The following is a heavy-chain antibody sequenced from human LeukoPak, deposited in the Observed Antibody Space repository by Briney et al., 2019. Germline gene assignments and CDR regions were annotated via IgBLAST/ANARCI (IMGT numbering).Heavy chain of an antibody. V-gene: IGHV3-33*01. J-gene: IGHJ6*02. Sequence: GGSLRLSCAASGFTFSGYGMHWVRQAPGKGLEWVAVIWYDGSNKYYAGSVKGRFTISRDNSKNTLYLQMNSLRAEDTAVYYCARDDLRYFDWLGSYGMDVWGQGTTVTVSS. CDR2: IWYDGSNK. CDR3: ARDDLRYFDWLGSYGMDV. D-gene: IGHD3-9*01. CDR1: GFTFSGYG.